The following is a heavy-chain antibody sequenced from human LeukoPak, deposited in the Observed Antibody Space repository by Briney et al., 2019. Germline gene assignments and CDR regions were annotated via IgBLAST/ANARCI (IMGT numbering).Heavy chain of an antibody. CDR2: INWDGGRT. CDR1: GFTFDDYS. D-gene: IGHD3-16*01. CDR3: AKGGAPNYHFYYMDV. Sequence: PGGSLRLSCAASGFTFDDYSMYWVRQTPGKGLEWVSLINWDGGRTYYADSVKGRFTISRDNSKNFLYLQMNSLRTEDTALYYCAKGGAPNYHFYYMDVWGKGTTVTVSS. J-gene: IGHJ6*03. V-gene: IGHV3-43*01.